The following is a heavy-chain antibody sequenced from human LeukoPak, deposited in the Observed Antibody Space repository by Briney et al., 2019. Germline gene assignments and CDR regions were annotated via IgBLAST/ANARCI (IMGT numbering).Heavy chain of an antibody. J-gene: IGHJ5*02. CDR1: GGSFSGYY. D-gene: IGHD6-19*01. Sequence: SETLSLICAVYGGSFSGYYWSWIRQPPGKGLEWIGEINHSGSTNYNPSLKSRVTISVDTSKNQFSLKLSSVTAADTAVYYCARGQWLVHWFDPWGQGTLVTVSS. V-gene: IGHV4-34*01. CDR3: ARGQWLVHWFDP. CDR2: INHSGST.